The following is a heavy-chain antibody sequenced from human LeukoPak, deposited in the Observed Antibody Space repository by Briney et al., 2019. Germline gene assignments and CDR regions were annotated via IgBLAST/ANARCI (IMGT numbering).Heavy chain of an antibody. J-gene: IGHJ4*02. V-gene: IGHV3-30-3*01. CDR2: ISYDGSKK. D-gene: IGHD5/OR15-5a*01. Sequence: GGSLRLSCAASGFTFSNYAMNWVRQTPGKGLEWVAIISYDGSKKYYADSVKGQFTISRDNSKNTLYLQMNSLRAEDTAVYYCARRRYSVYDFDYWGQGTLVTVSS. CDR3: ARRRYSVYDFDY. CDR1: GFTFSNYA.